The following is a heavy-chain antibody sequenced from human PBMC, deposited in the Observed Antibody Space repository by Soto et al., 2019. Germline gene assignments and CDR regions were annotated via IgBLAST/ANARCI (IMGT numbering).Heavy chain of an antibody. CDR2: ISSSSSTI. CDR3: ARDGGVVVVAASDF. Sequence: QPGGSLRLSCAASGFTFSSYSMNWVRQAPGKGLEWVSYISSSSSTIYYADSVKGRFTISRDNAKNSLYLQMNSLRAEDTAVYYCARDGGVVVVAASDFWGQGTRVTVSS. V-gene: IGHV3-48*01. CDR1: GFTFSSYS. J-gene: IGHJ4*02. D-gene: IGHD2-15*01.